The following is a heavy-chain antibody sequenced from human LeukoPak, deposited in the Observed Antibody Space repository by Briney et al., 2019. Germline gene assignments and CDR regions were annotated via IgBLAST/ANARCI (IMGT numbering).Heavy chain of an antibody. CDR1: GYTFTGFH. Sequence: ASVKVSCKASGYTFTGFHMHWVRQAPGQGLEWMGWINPNSGDTNSAQKFQGRVTMTRDTSISTAYMELSRLKSDDTAVYYCARENYGSGTDYWGQGTLVTVSS. V-gene: IGHV1-2*02. CDR3: ARENYGSGTDY. CDR2: INPNSGDT. D-gene: IGHD3-10*01. J-gene: IGHJ4*02.